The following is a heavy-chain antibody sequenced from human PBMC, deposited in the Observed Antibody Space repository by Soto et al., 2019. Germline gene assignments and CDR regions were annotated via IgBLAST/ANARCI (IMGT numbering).Heavy chain of an antibody. CDR1: EFTFNAYT. CDR2: ISSSSSYH. V-gene: IGHV3-21*03. Sequence: GGSLRLSCAASEFTFNAYTMHWVRQAPDKGLEWLSSISSSSSYHNSADSVNGRFTISRDASKSIAHLQMNSLKTEDTAVYYCARRFVGIGSFYYYFDSWGQGTLVTVSS. J-gene: IGHJ4*02. D-gene: IGHD3-10*01. CDR3: ARRFVGIGSFYYYFDS.